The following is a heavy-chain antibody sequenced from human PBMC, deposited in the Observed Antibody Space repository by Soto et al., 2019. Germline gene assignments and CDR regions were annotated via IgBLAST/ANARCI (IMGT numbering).Heavy chain of an antibody. CDR2: IIPIFGTA. V-gene: IGHV1-69*13. J-gene: IGHJ6*02. CDR1: GGTFSSYA. D-gene: IGHD5-18*01. CDR3: ARDEVGDTAMVTFYYYGMDV. Sequence: SVKVSCKASGGTFSSYAISWVRQAPGQGLEWMGGIIPIFGTANYAQKFQGRVTITADESTSTAYMELSSLRSEDTAVYYCARDEVGDTAMVTFYYYGMDVWGQGTTVTVSS.